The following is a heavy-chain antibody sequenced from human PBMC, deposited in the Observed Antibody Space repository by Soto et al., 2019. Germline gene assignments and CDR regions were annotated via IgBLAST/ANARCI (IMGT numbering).Heavy chain of an antibody. CDR3: ATSVLRYFDWLPTFDY. J-gene: IGHJ4*02. D-gene: IGHD3-9*01. V-gene: IGHV3-30-3*01. CDR1: GFTFSSYA. CDR2: ISYDGSSK. Sequence: SLRLSCAASGFTFSSYAMHWVRQAPGKGLEWVAVISYDGSSKYYADSVKGRFTISRDNSKNTLYLQMNSLRAEDTAVYYCATSVLRYFDWLPTFDYWGQGTLVTVSS.